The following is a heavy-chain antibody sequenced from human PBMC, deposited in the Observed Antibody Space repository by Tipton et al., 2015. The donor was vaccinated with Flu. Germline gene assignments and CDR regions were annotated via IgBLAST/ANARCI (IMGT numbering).Heavy chain of an antibody. D-gene: IGHD2-2*02. CDR3: ARDIVVVPAAIEWFAFDI. CDR2: IYYSGST. V-gene: IGHV4-59*12. CDR1: GGSISSYY. J-gene: IGHJ3*02. Sequence: TLSLTCTVSGGSISSYYWSWIRQPPGKGLEWIGYIYYSGSTNYNPSLKSRVTISVDTSKNQFSLKLSSVTAADTAVYYCARDIVVVPAAIEWFAFDIWGQGTMVTVSS.